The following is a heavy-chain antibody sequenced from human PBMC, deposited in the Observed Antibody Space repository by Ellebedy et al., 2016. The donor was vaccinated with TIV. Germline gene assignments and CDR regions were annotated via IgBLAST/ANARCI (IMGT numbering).Heavy chain of an antibody. Sequence: GGSLRLSCAASGFTFSDYYMSWIRQAPGKGLEWISDISSSGSTIYYADSVKGRFTISRDNAKNSLYLQMNSLGAEDTAVYYCARDARFIDHQHNWFDPWGQGTLVTVSS. J-gene: IGHJ5*02. CDR1: GFTFSDYY. V-gene: IGHV3-11*01. CDR3: ARDARFIDHQHNWFDP. CDR2: ISSSGSTI. D-gene: IGHD1-26*01.